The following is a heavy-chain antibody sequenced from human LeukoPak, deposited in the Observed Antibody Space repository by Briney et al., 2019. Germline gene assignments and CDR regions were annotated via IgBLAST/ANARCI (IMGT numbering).Heavy chain of an antibody. CDR3: ASGSGWYDGWFSRPDN. CDR1: GFTFSSYS. Sequence: GGSLRLSCAASGFTFSSYSMNWVRQAPGKGLEWVSSISSSSSYICYADSVKGRFTISRDNAKNSLYLQMNSLRAEDTAVYYCASGSGWYDGWFSRPDNWGQGTLVTVSS. J-gene: IGHJ4*02. D-gene: IGHD6-19*01. CDR2: ISSSSSYI. V-gene: IGHV3-21*01.